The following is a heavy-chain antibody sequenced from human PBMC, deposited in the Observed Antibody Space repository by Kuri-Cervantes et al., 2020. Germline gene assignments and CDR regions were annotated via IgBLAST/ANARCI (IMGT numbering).Heavy chain of an antibody. V-gene: IGHV2-70*11. CDR3: ARMTLVRGALGYYYGMDV. J-gene: IGHJ6*02. CDR1: GFSLSTSGMC. D-gene: IGHD3-10*01. Sequence: SGPTLVKPTQTLTLTCTFSGFSLSTSGMCVSWIRQPPGKALEWLARIDWDDDKYYSTSLKTRLTISKDTSKNQVVLTMTNMDPVDTATYYCARMTLVRGALGYYYGMDVWGQGTTVTVSS. CDR2: IDWDDDK.